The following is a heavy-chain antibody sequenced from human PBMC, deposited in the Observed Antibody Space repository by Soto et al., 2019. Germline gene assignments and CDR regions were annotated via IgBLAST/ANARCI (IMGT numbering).Heavy chain of an antibody. CDR1: GFTFSSHW. V-gene: IGHV3-23*04. CDR3: AKGQSSIAARLLDY. Sequence: EVQLVESGGGLVQPGGSLRLSCAASGFTFSSHWMSWIRQAPGKGLEWVSAISGSGGSTYYADSVKGRFTISRDNSKNTLYLQMNSLRAEDTAVYYCAKGQSSIAARLLDYWGQGTLVTVSS. CDR2: ISGSGGST. J-gene: IGHJ4*02. D-gene: IGHD6-6*01.